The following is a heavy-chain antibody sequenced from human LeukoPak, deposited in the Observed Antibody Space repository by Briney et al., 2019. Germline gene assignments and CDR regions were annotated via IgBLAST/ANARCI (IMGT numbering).Heavy chain of an antibody. CDR1: GFSFSSYA. D-gene: IGHD2-15*01. Sequence: GGSLRLSCAASGFSFSSYAMSWVRQAPGKGLEWVSAISGSGGSTYYADSVKGRFTISRDNSKNTLYLQMNSLRAEDTAVYYCAKDRDIVVVVAATPFDYWGQGTLVTVSS. CDR3: AKDRDIVVVVAATPFDY. V-gene: IGHV3-23*01. CDR2: ISGSGGST. J-gene: IGHJ4*02.